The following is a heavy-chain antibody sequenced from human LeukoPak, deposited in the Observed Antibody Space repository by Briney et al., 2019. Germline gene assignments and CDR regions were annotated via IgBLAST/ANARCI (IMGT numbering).Heavy chain of an antibody. V-gene: IGHV3-21*01. CDR2: ISSSSGNI. CDR3: AREGQQLVLAHFDY. Sequence: KPGGSLRLSCAASGFTFSSSIMNWVRQAPGKGLEWVSSISSSSGNIYYADSVKGRFTISRDNAKNSLYLQMNSLRAEDTAVYYCAREGQQLVLAHFDYWGQGTLVTVSS. D-gene: IGHD6-13*01. CDR1: GFTFSSSI. J-gene: IGHJ4*02.